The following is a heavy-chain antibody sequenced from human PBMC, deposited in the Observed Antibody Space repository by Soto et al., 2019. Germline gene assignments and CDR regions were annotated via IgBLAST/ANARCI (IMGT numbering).Heavy chain of an antibody. CDR2: IHPGESDT. V-gene: IGHV5-51*01. CDR1: GYSFTTYW. J-gene: IGHJ6*02. CDR3: ASHEATYYHFYRMDV. Sequence: PGESLKISCKSYGYSFTTYWIAWVRQMPGKGLEWMGSIHPGESDTRYSPSFQGQVTISADRSITTAYLQWSSLKASDTAMYYCASHEATYYHFYRMDVWGQGTKVPGSS.